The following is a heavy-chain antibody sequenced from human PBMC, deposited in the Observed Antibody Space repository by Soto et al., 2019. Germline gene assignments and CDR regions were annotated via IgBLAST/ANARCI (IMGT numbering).Heavy chain of an antibody. CDR1: GGTFSSYA. V-gene: IGHV1-69*01. D-gene: IGHD1-7*01. Sequence: QVQLVQSGAEVKKPGSSVKVSCKASGGTFSSYAISWVRQAPGQGLEWMGGIIPIFGTANYAQKFQGRVTITADESTSTAYMELSSLRSEDTAVYYCARDSRITGTIYYYYGMDVWSQGTTVTVSS. J-gene: IGHJ6*02. CDR3: ARDSRITGTIYYYYGMDV. CDR2: IIPIFGTA.